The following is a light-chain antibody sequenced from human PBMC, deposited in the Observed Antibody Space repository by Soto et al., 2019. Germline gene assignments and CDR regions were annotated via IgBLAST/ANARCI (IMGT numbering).Light chain of an antibody. Sequence: DILMTQSPATLSVSVGDRVTLPCRASRSVSSNLAWYQQKPGQAPRLLIYAASTRATAVPARFSGSGSGTEFTLTISSLQSEDFAVYYCQQYNNWSRAFGQGTKVDIK. CDR3: QQYNNWSRA. CDR2: AAS. CDR1: RSVSSN. V-gene: IGKV3-15*01. J-gene: IGKJ1*01.